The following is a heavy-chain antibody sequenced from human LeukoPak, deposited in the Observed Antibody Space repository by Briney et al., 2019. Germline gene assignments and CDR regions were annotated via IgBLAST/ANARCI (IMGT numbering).Heavy chain of an antibody. Sequence: SQTLSLTCAISGDSVSSNSAAWNWIRQSPSRGLEWLGRTYYRSKWYNDCAVSVKSRITINPDTSKNRFSLQLNSVTPEDTAVYYCAREPLRVDYSNWNYYYYGMDVWGQGTTVTVSS. CDR2: TYYRSKWYN. CDR1: GDSVSSNSAA. J-gene: IGHJ6*02. CDR3: AREPLRVDYSNWNYYYYGMDV. D-gene: IGHD4-11*01. V-gene: IGHV6-1*01.